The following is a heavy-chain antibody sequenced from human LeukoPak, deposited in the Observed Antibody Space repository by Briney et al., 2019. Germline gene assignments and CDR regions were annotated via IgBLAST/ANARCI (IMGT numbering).Heavy chain of an antibody. CDR3: ARRVHSSSWPHERFDY. V-gene: IGHV4-59*01. CDR1: GGSINSYY. J-gene: IGHJ4*02. Sequence: PSETLSLTCTVSGGSINSYYWSWIRQPPGRGLEWIGSIHYSGSTSSNPSLRSRVTISVDKSKNQFSLKLSSVTAADTAVYYCARRVHSSSWPHERFDYWGQGTLVTVSS. D-gene: IGHD6-13*01. CDR2: IHYSGST.